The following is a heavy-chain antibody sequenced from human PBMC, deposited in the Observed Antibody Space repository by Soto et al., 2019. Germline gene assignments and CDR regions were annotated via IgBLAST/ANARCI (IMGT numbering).Heavy chain of an antibody. D-gene: IGHD2-15*01. CDR1: WFTVSSNY. CDR3: ARGYCSGGSCYTAPFDY. Sequence: EVQLVATGGGLIQPGGSLRLSCSASWFTVSSNYMSWVRPAPGKGLEWVSVIYGGGSTYYADSEKGRFTISRDKSKNTLYLQMNSLRAEDTAVYYCARGYCSGGSCYTAPFDYWGQGTLVTVSS. J-gene: IGHJ4*02. V-gene: IGHV3-53*02. CDR2: IYGGGST.